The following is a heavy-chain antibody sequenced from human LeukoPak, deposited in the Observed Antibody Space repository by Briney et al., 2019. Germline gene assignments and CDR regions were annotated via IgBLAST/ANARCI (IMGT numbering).Heavy chain of an antibody. D-gene: IGHD6-13*01. CDR1: GFTFYNYG. CDR3: AKERAAAVDGYFDY. Sequence: GGSLRLSCATSGFTFYNYGMHWVRQAPGKGLEWVAVIWHDESNKYYADSVKGRFTISRDNSKNTLYLQMNSLRAEDTAVYYCAKERAAAVDGYFDYWGQGTLVTVSS. J-gene: IGHJ4*02. V-gene: IGHV3-33*06. CDR2: IWHDESNK.